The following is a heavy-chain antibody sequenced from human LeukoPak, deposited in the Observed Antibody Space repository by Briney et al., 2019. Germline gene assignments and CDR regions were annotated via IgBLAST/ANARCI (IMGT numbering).Heavy chain of an antibody. CDR3: ARSGGGAGYYFDY. D-gene: IGHD2-21*01. CDR2: ISSSGSTI. Sequence: GGSLRLSCAASGFTFSSYEMNWVRQAPGKGLEWVSYISSSGSTIYYADSVKGRFTISRDNAKNSLYLQMNSLRAEDTAVYYCARSGGGAGYYFDYWGQGTLVTVSS. V-gene: IGHV3-48*03. J-gene: IGHJ4*02. CDR1: GFTFSSYE.